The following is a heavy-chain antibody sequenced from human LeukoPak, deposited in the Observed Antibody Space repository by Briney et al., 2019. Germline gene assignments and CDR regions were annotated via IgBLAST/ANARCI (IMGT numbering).Heavy chain of an antibody. J-gene: IGHJ4*02. CDR3: AKDPDYYDSSGNDY. CDR2: IRYDGSIK. D-gene: IGHD3-22*01. V-gene: IGHV3-30*02. CDR1: GFTFSSYG. Sequence: GGSLRLSCAASGFTFSSYGMHWVRQAPGKGLEWVSFIRYDGSIKYYADSVKGRFTISRDNSKNTLYLQMNSLRAEDTAVYYCAKDPDYYDSSGNDYWGQGTLVTVSS.